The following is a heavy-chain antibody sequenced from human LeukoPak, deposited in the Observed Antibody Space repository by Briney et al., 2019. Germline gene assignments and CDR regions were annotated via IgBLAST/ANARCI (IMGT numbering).Heavy chain of an antibody. J-gene: IGHJ3*02. CDR2: IYGGGST. V-gene: IGHV3-66*02. CDR3: ARDHSGSYQRAFDI. Sequence: GGSLRLSCAVSAFTVSSNYVSWVRQAPGKGLEWVSVIYGGGSTNYADSVKGRFTISRDNSKNTLYLQMNSLRAEDTAVYYCARDHSGSYQRAFDIWGQGTMVTVSS. CDR1: AFTVSSNY. D-gene: IGHD1-26*01.